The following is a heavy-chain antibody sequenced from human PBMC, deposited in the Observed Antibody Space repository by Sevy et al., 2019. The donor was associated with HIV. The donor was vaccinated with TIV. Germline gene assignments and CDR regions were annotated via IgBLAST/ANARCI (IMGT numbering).Heavy chain of an antibody. V-gene: IGHV3-9*01. CDR3: ANDINRGCDSINCYTYYDYYYGLDA. J-gene: IGHJ6*02. CDR2: VSWNSGAI. Sequence: GGSLRLSCATSGFAFGDYAMHWVREAPGKGLEWVAGVSWNSGAIDYAASVKGRFTISRDHAKSSLYLQMNSLRAEDTALYYCANDINRGCDSINCYTYYDYYYGLDAWGQGTTVTVSS. D-gene: IGHD2-2*02. CDR1: GFAFGDYA.